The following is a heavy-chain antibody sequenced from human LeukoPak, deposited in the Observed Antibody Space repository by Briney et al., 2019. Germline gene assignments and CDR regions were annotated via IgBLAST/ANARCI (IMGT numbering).Heavy chain of an antibody. Sequence: SETLSLTCSVSGGSISSYYWSWIRQPPGRGLEWIGYIYYSGSTNYNPSLKSRVTMSVDTSKNQFSLKLTSVTAADTAVYYCARLRPVAGYDAFDIWGHGTMVTVSS. CDR1: GGSISSYY. J-gene: IGHJ3*02. CDR3: ARLRPVAGYDAFDI. CDR2: IYYSGST. V-gene: IGHV4-59*08. D-gene: IGHD6-19*01.